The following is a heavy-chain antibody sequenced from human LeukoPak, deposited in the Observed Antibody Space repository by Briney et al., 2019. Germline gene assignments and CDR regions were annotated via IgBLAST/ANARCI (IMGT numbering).Heavy chain of an antibody. CDR1: GGSISSSSYY. V-gene: IGHV4-39*01. D-gene: IGHD2-2*01. J-gene: IGHJ5*02. CDR2: IYYSGST. CDR3: ARRGYCSSTSCYEYWFDP. Sequence: PSETLSLTCTVSGGSISSSSYYWGRIPQPPGKGLEWIGIIYYSGSTYYNPSLKRRLTISVDTSKNQFSLKLSSVTATDTAVYYCARRGYCSSTSCYEYWFDPWGQGTLVTVSS.